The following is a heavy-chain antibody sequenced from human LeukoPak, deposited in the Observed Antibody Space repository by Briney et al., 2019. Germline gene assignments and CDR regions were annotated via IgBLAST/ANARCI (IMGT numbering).Heavy chain of an antibody. CDR1: GGSLRGYY. V-gene: IGHV4-34*01. Sequence: SETLSLTCAVYGGSLRGYYWSWIRHPPGKGLEWIGEINHSGSTNYNPSLKSRVTISVDTSKNQFSLKLSSVTAADTAVYYCAMVRGVMGYWGQGTLVTVSS. J-gene: IGHJ4*02. CDR2: INHSGST. CDR3: AMVRGVMGY. D-gene: IGHD3-10*01.